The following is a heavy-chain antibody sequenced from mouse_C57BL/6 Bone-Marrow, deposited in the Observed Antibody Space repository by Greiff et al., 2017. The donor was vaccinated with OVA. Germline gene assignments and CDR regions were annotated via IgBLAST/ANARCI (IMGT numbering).Heavy chain of an antibody. D-gene: IGHD2-5*01. Sequence: EVKLMESGGGLVKPGGSLKLSCAASGFTFSDYGMHWVRQAPEKGLEWVAYISSGSSTIYYADTVKGRFTISRDNAKNTLFLQMTSLRSEDTAMYYFARDYSNFFDYWGQGTTLTVSS. CDR3: ARDYSNFFDY. V-gene: IGHV5-17*01. J-gene: IGHJ2*01. CDR2: ISSGSSTI. CDR1: GFTFSDYG.